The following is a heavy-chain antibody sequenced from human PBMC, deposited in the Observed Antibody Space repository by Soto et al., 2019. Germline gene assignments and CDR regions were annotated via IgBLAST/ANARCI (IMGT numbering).Heavy chain of an antibody. CDR2: INAGNGNT. CDR3: ARVRVYYDFWSGYKSGYDYPFFDY. J-gene: IGHJ4*02. D-gene: IGHD3-3*01. Sequence: ASVKVSCKASGYTFTSYAMHWVRQAPGQRLEWMGWINAGNGNTKYSQKFQGRVTITRDTSASTAYMELSSLRSEDTAVYYCARVRVYYDFWSGYKSGYDYPFFDYWGQGTLVTVSS. CDR1: GYTFTSYA. V-gene: IGHV1-3*01.